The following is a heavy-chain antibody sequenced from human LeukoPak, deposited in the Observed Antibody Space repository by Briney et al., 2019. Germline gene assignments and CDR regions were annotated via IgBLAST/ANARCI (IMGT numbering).Heavy chain of an antibody. CDR2: ISAYNGNT. D-gene: IGHD6-13*01. Sequence: ASVTVSCTASGYTFTSYGISWVRQAPGQGLEWMGWISAYNGNTNYAQKLQGRVTMTTDTSTSTAYMELRSLRSDDTAVYYCARDFEQQQLGPPNWFDPWGQGTLVTVSS. J-gene: IGHJ5*02. CDR1: GYTFTSYG. CDR3: ARDFEQQQLGPPNWFDP. V-gene: IGHV1-18*01.